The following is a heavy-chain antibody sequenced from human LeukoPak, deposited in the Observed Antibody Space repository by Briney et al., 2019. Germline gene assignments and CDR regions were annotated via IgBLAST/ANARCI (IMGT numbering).Heavy chain of an antibody. J-gene: IGHJ4*02. V-gene: IGHV3-74*01. CDR3: ARVRWGGLYYFDY. CDR1: GFSFSSYA. Sequence: PGGSLRLSCAASGFSFSSYAMHWVRQAPGKGLVGVSRINSDGRSTNYADSVKGRFTISRDNAKNTLYLQMNSLRAEDTAVYYCARVRWGGLYYFDYWGQGTLVTVSS. CDR2: INSDGRST. D-gene: IGHD3-16*01.